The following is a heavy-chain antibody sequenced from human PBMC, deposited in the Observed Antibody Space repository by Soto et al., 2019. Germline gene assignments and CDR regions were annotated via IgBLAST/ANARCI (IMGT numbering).Heavy chain of an antibody. V-gene: IGHV3-9*01. CDR3: AKDGGSSWYEYYDY. J-gene: IGHJ4*02. Sequence: EVPLVESGGGLVQPGRSLRLSCAASGFTFDDYAMHWGRQAPGKGLEWVSGISWNSGSIGYADSVKGRFTISRDNAKNSLYLQMNSLRAEDTALYYCAKDGGSSWYEYYDYWGQGTLVTVSS. D-gene: IGHD6-13*01. CDR1: GFTFDDYA. CDR2: ISWNSGSI.